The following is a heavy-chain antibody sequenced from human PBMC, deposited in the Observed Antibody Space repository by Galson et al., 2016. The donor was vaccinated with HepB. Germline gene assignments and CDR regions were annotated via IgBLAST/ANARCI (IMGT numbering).Heavy chain of an antibody. CDR2: VYTSGIS. D-gene: IGHD3-3*02. J-gene: IGHJ6*04. Sequence: TLSLTCTVSGDSMTSGTYYWNWVRQSAGRGLEWIGRVYTSGISNYNPSFESRVTIDLDTSKNQFFLNVKSVTASDTAVYYCARSYGIFRPMDVWGEGTTVIVSS. CDR1: GDSMTSGTYY. V-gene: IGHV4-61*02. CDR3: ARSYGIFRPMDV.